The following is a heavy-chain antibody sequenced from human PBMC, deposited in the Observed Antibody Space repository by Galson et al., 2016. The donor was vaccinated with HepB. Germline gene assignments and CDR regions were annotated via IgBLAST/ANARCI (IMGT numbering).Heavy chain of an antibody. V-gene: IGHV4-61*01. J-gene: IGHJ5*02. CDR1: GASVNNGRYY. D-gene: IGHD5-12*01. Sequence: SETLSLTCTVSGASVNNGRYYWSWIRQPPGKGLEFIGHIYHTGTTNYNPSLKSRLTISIDTSKNEFSLNLTSVTTGDTAVYFCARQAAFLTWTNSYSGLDLWGQGTLVSVSS. CDR3: ARQAAFLTWTNSYSGLDL. CDR2: IYHTGTT.